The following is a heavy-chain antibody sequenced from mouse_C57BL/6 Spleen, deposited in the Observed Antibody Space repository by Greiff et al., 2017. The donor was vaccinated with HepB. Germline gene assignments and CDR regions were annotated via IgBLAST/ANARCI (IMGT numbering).Heavy chain of an antibody. V-gene: IGHV1-61*01. Sequence: VQLQQPGAELVRPGSSVKLSCKASGYTFTSYWMDWVKQRPGQGLEWIGNIYPSDSETHYNQKFKDKATLTVDKSSSTAYMQLSSLTSEDSAVYYCARGGLYYGNYQFAYWGQGTLVTVSA. CDR3: ARGGLYYGNYQFAY. CDR2: IYPSDSET. J-gene: IGHJ3*01. D-gene: IGHD2-1*01. CDR1: GYTFTSYW.